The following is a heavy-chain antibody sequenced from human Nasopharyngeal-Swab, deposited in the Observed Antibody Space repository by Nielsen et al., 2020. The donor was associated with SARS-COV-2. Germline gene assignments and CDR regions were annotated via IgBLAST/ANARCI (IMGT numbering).Heavy chain of an antibody. J-gene: IGHJ6*03. V-gene: IGHV4-34*01. Sequence: SETLSLTCAVYGGSFSGYYWSWIRQPPGKGLEWIGEIHHSGSTNYNPSLKSRVTISLDQSKNQFSLQLSSVTAADPAVYYFAGFPGYYCYYKGVWGKGTTVNGSS. CDR2: IHHSGST. CDR3: AGFPGYYCYYKGV. CDR1: GGSFSGYY.